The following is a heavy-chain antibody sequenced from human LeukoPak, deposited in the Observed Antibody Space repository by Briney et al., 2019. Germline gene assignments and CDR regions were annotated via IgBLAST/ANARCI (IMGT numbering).Heavy chain of an antibody. CDR2: IYYSGTT. Sequence: SETLSLTCTVSGASINSYYWSWIRQPPGKGLEWIAYIYYSGTTKYNPSLKSRGTISVDTSTNQFSLQLSSGTAADTAVYYCSGAPLYFDSSGYSVECYFDSWGRGTLVTVSS. CDR3: SGAPLYFDSSGYSVECYFDS. J-gene: IGHJ2*01. D-gene: IGHD3-22*01. CDR1: GASINSYY. V-gene: IGHV4-59*01.